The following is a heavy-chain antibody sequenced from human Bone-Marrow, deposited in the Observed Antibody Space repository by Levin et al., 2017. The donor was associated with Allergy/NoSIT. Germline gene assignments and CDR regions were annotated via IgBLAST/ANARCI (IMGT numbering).Heavy chain of an antibody. CDR3: SRWITVIDYYYYYYMDV. V-gene: IGHV3-49*04. Sequence: GGSLRLSCAASGFTFGDYGFSWVRQAPGRGLEWVAFIRNIDYGGTTEYAASVKGRFTISRDESKSIAYLQMNSLRTEDTAVYYCSRWITVIDYYYYYYMDVWGEGTTVTVSS. D-gene: IGHD3-16*01. J-gene: IGHJ6*03. CDR1: GFTFGDYG. CDR2: IRNIDYGGTT.